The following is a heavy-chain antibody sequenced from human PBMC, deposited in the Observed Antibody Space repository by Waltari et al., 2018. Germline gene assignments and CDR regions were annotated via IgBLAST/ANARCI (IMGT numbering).Heavy chain of an antibody. D-gene: IGHD4-17*01. J-gene: IGHJ4*02. V-gene: IGHV1-18*01. CDR1: GYTFTSYG. Sequence: QLMQSGAEVKKPGASVRVSCKASGYTFTSYGINWVRPAPGRGLEWMGWSSGYNGNINYAQSLKGRIRMTTDTSTSTAYMELRSLTSDDTAVYYCSRDRGPSAVTSFDSWGQGTLVTVSP. CDR3: SRDRGPSAVTSFDS. CDR2: SSGYNGNI.